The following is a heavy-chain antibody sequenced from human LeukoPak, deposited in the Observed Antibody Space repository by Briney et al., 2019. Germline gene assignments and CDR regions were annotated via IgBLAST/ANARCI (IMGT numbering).Heavy chain of an antibody. D-gene: IGHD3-3*01. V-gene: IGHV4-39*01. CDR2: IYYSGST. CDR1: GVSISISSYY. Sequence: SETLSLTCTVSGVSISISSYYCGWIRQPPGKGLEWIGSIYYSGSTYYNPSLKSRVTISVDTSKNQFSLKLSSVTAADTAVYYCARQRTYYDFWSGYYLQAFDIWGQGTMVTVSS. J-gene: IGHJ3*02. CDR3: ARQRTYYDFWSGYYLQAFDI.